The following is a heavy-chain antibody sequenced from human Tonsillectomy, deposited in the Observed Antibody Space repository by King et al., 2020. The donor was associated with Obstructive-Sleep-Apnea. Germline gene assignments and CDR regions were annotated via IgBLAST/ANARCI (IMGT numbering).Heavy chain of an antibody. Sequence: VQLVESGGGLFQPGGSLRLSCAASGFTFSSYWMHWVRQAPGKGLVWVSRIDSDGTSTNYADSVKGRFTVSRDNAKNTLYLQMNSLRAEDTAVYYCARVDSGYYSDWGEGTLVTVSS. CDR2: IDSDGTST. CDR3: ARVDSGYYSD. J-gene: IGHJ4*02. CDR1: GFTFSSYW. V-gene: IGHV3-74*01. D-gene: IGHD3-22*01.